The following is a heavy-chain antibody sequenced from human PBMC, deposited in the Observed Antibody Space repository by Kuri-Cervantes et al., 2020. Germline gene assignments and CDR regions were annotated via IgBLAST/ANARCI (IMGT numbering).Heavy chain of an antibody. Sequence: SETLSLTCAVYGGSFSGYHWTWIRQPPGKGLEWIGEINHSGSTNYNPSLKSRVTISVDTSKNQFSLKLSSVTAADTAVYYCARKPGYSSSWYYVQRNWGQGTLVTVSS. V-gene: IGHV4-34*01. CDR3: ARKPGYSSSWYYVQRN. D-gene: IGHD6-13*01. CDR2: INHSGST. CDR1: GGSFSGYH. J-gene: IGHJ4*02.